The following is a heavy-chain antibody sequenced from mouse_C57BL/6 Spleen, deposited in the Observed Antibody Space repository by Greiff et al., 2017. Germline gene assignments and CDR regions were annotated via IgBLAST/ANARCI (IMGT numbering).Heavy chain of an antibody. CDR3: ARGDGSSSWFAY. V-gene: IGHV5-16*01. J-gene: IGHJ3*01. CDR2: INYDGSST. CDR1: GFTFSDYY. Sequence: EVQVVESEGGLVQPGSSMKLSCTASGFTFSDYYMAWVRQVPEKGLEWVANINYDGSSTYYLDSLKSRFIISRDNAKNILYLQMSSLKSEDTATYYCARGDGSSSWFAYWGQGTLVTVSA. D-gene: IGHD1-1*01.